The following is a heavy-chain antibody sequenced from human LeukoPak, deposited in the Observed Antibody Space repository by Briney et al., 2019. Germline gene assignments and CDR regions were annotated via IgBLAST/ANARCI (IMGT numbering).Heavy chain of an antibody. CDR2: ILYSDIT. Sequence: PSETLSLTCTVSGGSVGSGSYYWGWIRQSPGRGLEWIGYILYSDITNYNPSLKSRVTMSVDTSKNQFSLRLTSVTAADTAVYYCAAMAVNWFDPWGQGTLVIVSS. CDR1: GGSVGSGSYY. J-gene: IGHJ5*02. CDR3: AAMAVNWFDP. D-gene: IGHD5-18*01. V-gene: IGHV4-61*01.